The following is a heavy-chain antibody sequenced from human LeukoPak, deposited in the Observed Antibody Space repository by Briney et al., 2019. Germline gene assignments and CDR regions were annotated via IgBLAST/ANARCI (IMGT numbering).Heavy chain of an antibody. J-gene: IGHJ4*02. CDR3: ARKWGYDRSGYPDY. V-gene: IGHV5-51*01. CDR2: IYPGDSDT. D-gene: IGHD3-22*01. Sequence: GESLKISCKGSGYSFTTYWIGWVRQAPGKGLEWMGIIYPGDSDTRYSPSFEGQVTISADKSISTAYLQWSSLQASDTAMYYCARKWGYDRSGYPDYWGQGTLVSVSS. CDR1: GYSFTTYW.